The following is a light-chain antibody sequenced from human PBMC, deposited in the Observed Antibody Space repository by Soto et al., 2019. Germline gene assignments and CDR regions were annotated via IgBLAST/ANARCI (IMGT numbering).Light chain of an antibody. V-gene: IGKV1-5*03. CDR1: QSISSW. J-gene: IGKJ1*01. CDR3: QQYNSYPWT. CDR2: KAS. Sequence: DIQMTQSPSTLSASVGDRVTITCRASQSISSWLAWYQQKPGKAPKLLIYKASSLESGVPSRFSGSGSGTELTLTISSLQPDDFATYYLQQYNSYPWTFGQGTKVEIK.